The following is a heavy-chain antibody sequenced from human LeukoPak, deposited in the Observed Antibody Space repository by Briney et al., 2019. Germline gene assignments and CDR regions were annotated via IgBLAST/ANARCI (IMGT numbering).Heavy chain of an antibody. CDR2: MSGSGGMT. D-gene: IGHD3-22*01. J-gene: IGHJ4*02. V-gene: IGHV3-23*01. CDR1: RFTFSNYA. Sequence: GGSLRLSCEASRFTFSNYAMSWVRQAPGKGLEWVSAMSGSGGMTYSADSVKGRFTISRDNSKNTLDLQMNSLRADDTAVYYCVKGPFSYYDSSGYNYYDLWGQGTLVTVSS. CDR3: VKGPFSYYDSSGYNYYDL.